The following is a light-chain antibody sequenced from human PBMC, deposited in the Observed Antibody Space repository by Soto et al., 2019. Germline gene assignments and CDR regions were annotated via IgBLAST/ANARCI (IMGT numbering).Light chain of an antibody. CDR1: SSDIGYYNY. Sequence: QSPLTQPASVSGSPGQSITISCTGTSSDIGYYNYVSWYQQYPGKAPKLIIYEVSNRPSGVSNRFSGSKSANTASLTISGLQAEDEADYHCSSYKTGSTVVFGNGNKVTVL. CDR3: SSYKTGSTVV. V-gene: IGLV2-14*01. CDR2: EVS. J-gene: IGLJ1*01.